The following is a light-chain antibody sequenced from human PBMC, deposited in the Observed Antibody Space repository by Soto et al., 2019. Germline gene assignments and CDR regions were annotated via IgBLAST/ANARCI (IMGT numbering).Light chain of an antibody. CDR3: QSYDSSLSGTV. V-gene: IGLV1-40*01. Sequence: QPVLTQPPSVSGAPGQRVTISCTGSSSNIGAGYDVHWYQQLPGTAPKLLIYDNSNRPSGVPDRFSGSKSDTSASLAITGLQAEDEADYYCQSYDSSLSGTVFGGGTKVTVL. CDR2: DNS. CDR1: SSNIGAGYD. J-gene: IGLJ3*02.